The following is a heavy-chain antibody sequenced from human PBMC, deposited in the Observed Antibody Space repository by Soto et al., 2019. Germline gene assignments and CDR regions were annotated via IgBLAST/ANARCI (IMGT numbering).Heavy chain of an antibody. Sequence: VASVKVSCKASGYTFTSYGISWVRQAPGQGLEWMGWISAYNGNTNYAQKLQGRVTMTTDTSTSTAYMELRSLRSDDTAVYYCARDPGIVVVPAATQGGSYYYYYGMDVWGQGTTVTVSS. V-gene: IGHV1-18*01. D-gene: IGHD2-2*01. J-gene: IGHJ6*02. CDR1: GYTFTSYG. CDR2: ISAYNGNT. CDR3: ARDPGIVVVPAATQGGSYYYYYGMDV.